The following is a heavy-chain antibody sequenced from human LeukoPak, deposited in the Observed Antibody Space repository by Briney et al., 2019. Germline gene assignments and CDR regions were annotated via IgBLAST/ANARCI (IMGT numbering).Heavy chain of an antibody. D-gene: IGHD5-18*01. CDR1: GFVLSSYG. Sequence: PGGSLRLSCAASGFVLSSYGMHWVRQTPGKGLEWVAVIWHDGSNKHYRDSVKGRFTITRDNSLNILFLQMDSLRADDTAVYYCARIIINSGYSYGIDFWGQGTLVTVSS. V-gene: IGHV3-33*01. CDR3: ARIIINSGYSYGIDF. CDR2: IWHDGSNK. J-gene: IGHJ4*02.